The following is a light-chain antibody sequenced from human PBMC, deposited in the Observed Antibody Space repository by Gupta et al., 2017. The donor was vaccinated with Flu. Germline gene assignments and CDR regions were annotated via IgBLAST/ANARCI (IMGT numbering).Light chain of an antibody. J-gene: IGLJ1*01. CDR3: CSDAGSSTYV. CDR1: SSDVGSYNL. Sequence: SALTQPASVSGSPGQSITISCTGTSSDVGSYNLVSWYQQHPGKAPELMIYEGSKRPAGVANRFSGSKAGNTASLTISGLQAEDEADYYCCSDAGSSTYVFGTGTKVTVL. CDR2: EGS. V-gene: IGLV2-23*01.